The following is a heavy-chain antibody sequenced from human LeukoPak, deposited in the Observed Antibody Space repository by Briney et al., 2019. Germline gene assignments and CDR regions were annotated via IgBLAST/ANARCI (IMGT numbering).Heavy chain of an antibody. J-gene: IGHJ5*02. V-gene: IGHV4-4*07. Sequence: SETLSLTCTVSGGSISSYYWSWIRQPAGKGLEWIGRIYTSGSTNYNPSLKSRVTISVDTSKNQFSLKLSSVTAADTAVYYCAKTSPPGWLDPWGQGTLVTVSS. CDR2: IYTSGST. CDR1: GGSISSYY. CDR3: AKTSPPGWLDP.